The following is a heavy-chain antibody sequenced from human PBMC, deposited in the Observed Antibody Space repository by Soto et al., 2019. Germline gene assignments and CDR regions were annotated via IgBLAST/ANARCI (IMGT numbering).Heavy chain of an antibody. J-gene: IGHJ5*02. CDR2: IIPIFGTA. D-gene: IGHD6-19*01. V-gene: IGHV1-69*01. CDR1: GGTFSSYA. CDR3: ARDGEYSSGWPRGFDP. Sequence: QVQLVQSGAEVKKPGSSVKVSCKASGGTFSSYAISWVRQAPGQGLEWMGGIIPIFGTANYAQKFQGRVTITADESTSTAYMELSSRRSEDTAVYYCARDGEYSSGWPRGFDPWGQGTLVTVSS.